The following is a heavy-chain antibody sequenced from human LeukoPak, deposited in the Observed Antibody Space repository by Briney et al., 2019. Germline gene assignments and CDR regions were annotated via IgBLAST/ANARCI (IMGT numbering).Heavy chain of an antibody. Sequence: GASVKVSCKASGYTFTGYYMHWVRQAPGQGLEWMGWISAYNGNTNYAQKLQGRVTMTTDTSTSTAYMELRSLRSDDTAVYYCARDRYCSSTSCYRRYYYGMDVWGQGTTVTVSS. V-gene: IGHV1-18*04. CDR2: ISAYNGNT. CDR3: ARDRYCSSTSCYRRYYYGMDV. D-gene: IGHD2-2*01. CDR1: GYTFTGYY. J-gene: IGHJ6*02.